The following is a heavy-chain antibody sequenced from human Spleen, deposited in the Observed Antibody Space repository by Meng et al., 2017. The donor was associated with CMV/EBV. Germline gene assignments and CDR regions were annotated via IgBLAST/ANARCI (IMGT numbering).Heavy chain of an antibody. Sequence: SETLSLTCTVFGGSISGSYYYWGWIRQPPGKGLEWIATIYSSGSTYQNPSLKSRLTVSVDTSKNQFSLNLRPVTAADTAVYYCASPSTSRFYFDYWGQGALVTVSS. CDR2: IYSSGST. CDR3: ASPSTSRFYFDY. D-gene: IGHD2-2*01. CDR1: GGSISGSYYY. J-gene: IGHJ4*02. V-gene: IGHV4-39*01.